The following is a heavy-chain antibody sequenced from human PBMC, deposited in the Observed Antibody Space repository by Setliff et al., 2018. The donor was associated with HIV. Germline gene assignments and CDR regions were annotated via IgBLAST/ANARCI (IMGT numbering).Heavy chain of an antibody. CDR1: GYTFTNYR. CDR3: ARQPGRAAMGRENYYYYYMDV. CDR2: IYPGDSDT. Sequence: PGESLKISCRGSGYTFTNYRIGWVRQMPGRGLEWMGIIYPGDSDTRYSPSFQGQVTISADTSISTAYLQWRSLKASDTAMYYCARQPGRAAMGRENYYYYYMDVWGKGTTVTVSS. J-gene: IGHJ6*03. D-gene: IGHD2-2*01. V-gene: IGHV5-51*01.